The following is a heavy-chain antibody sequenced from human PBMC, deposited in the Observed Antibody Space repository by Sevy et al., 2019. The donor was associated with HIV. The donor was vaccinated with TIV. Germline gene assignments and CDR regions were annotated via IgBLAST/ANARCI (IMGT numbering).Heavy chain of an antibody. CDR1: GFTFSSYG. CDR3: AKPRYSYGYRGDYYGMDV. CDR2: ISYDGSNK. D-gene: IGHD5-18*01. J-gene: IGHJ6*02. V-gene: IGHV3-30*18. Sequence: GGSLRLSCAASGFTFSSYGMHWVRQAPGKGLEWVAVISYDGSNKYYADSVKGRFTISRDNSKNTLYLKRNSLRAEDTAVYYCAKPRYSYGYRGDYYGMDVWGQGTTVTVSS.